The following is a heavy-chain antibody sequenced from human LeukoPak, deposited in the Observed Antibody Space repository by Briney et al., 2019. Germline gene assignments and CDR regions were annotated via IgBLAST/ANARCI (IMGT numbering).Heavy chain of an antibody. J-gene: IGHJ4*01. V-gene: IGHV1-24*01. CDR2: FDPEDGET. CDR1: GYTLTELS. CDR3: GTGLHYYDSSCYSDY. Sequence: ASVKVSCKVSGYTLTELSMHWVRQAPGKGLEWMGGFDPEDGETIYAQKFQGRVTMTEDTSTDTAYMELSSLRSEDTAVYYCGTGLHYYDSSCYSDYWRHGTQLTVSS. D-gene: IGHD3-22*01.